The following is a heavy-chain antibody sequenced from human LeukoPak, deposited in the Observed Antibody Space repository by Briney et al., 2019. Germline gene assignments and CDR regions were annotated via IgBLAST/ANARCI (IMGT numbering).Heavy chain of an antibody. CDR1: GGSISSYY. Sequence: SETLSLTCTVSGGSISSYYWSWIRQPPGKGLEWIGYIYYSGSTYYNPSLKSRVTISVDTSKNQFSLKLSSVTAADTAVYYCARSSILAWFDPWGQGTLVTVSS. J-gene: IGHJ5*02. CDR3: ARSSILAWFDP. CDR2: IYYSGST. V-gene: IGHV4-59*08. D-gene: IGHD3-3*02.